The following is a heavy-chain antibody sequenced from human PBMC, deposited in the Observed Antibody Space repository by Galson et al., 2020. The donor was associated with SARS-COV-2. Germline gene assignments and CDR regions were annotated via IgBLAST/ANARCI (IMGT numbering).Heavy chain of an antibody. V-gene: IGHV3-23*01. CDR1: GFTFRAYG. J-gene: IGHJ4*02. CDR3: AKERGPMEPYDF. D-gene: IGHD1-26*01. Sequence: GGSLRLSCAASGFTFRAYGMNWVRQAPGKGLEWVSAIGTNSDHTYYADSVNGRFTISRDNSYNTLYLQMHSLNADDTAVYYCAKERGPMEPYDFWCQGTLVTVSS. CDR2: IGTNSDHT.